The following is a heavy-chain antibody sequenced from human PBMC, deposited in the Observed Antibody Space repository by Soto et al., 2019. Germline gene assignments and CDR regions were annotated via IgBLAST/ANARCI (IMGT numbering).Heavy chain of an antibody. J-gene: IGHJ5*02. V-gene: IGHV5-51*01. CDR1: GYXFTSXW. CDR3: ARQGHYYDSSGYRFDP. Sequence: GESQKISCNGXGYXFTSXWXXWVRQMPGKGLEWMGIIYPGDSDTRYSPSFQGQVTISADKSISTAYLQWSSLKASDTAMYYCARQGHYYDSSGYRFDPWGQGTPLTVSS. D-gene: IGHD3-22*01. CDR2: IYPGDSDT.